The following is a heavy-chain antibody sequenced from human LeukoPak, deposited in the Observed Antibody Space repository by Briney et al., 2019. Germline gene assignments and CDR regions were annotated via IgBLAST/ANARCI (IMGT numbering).Heavy chain of an antibody. CDR3: ARKGVAAASSVDY. D-gene: IGHD6-13*01. V-gene: IGHV4-39*07. J-gene: IGHJ4*02. CDR1: GGSISSSSYY. Sequence: SETLSLTCTVSGGSISSSSYYWGWIRQPPGKGLEWIGSIYYSGSTYYNPSLKSRVTISVDTSKNQFSLKLSSVTAADTAVYYCARKGVAAASSVDYWGQGTLVTVSS. CDR2: IYYSGST.